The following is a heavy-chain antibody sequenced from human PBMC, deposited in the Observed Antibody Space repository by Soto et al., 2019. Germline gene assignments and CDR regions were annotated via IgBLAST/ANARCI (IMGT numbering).Heavy chain of an antibody. CDR1: GFTFSSYS. J-gene: IGHJ4*02. CDR2: ISSSSSYI. D-gene: IGHD2-15*01. Sequence: EVQLVESGGGLVKPGGSLRLSCAASGFTFSSYSMNWVRQAPGKGLEWVSSISSSSSYIYYADSVKGRFTISRDNAKNSLYLQMNSLRAEDTAVYYCAIVSTRYCSGGSCPAYWGQGTLVTVSS. CDR3: AIVSTRYCSGGSCPAY. V-gene: IGHV3-21*01.